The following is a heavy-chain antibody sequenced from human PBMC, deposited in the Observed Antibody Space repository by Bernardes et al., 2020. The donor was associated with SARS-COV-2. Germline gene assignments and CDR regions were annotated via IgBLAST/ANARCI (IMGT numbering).Heavy chain of an antibody. Sequence: SETLSLTCTVSGGSISSSSYYWGWIRQPPGKGLEWIGSIYYSGSTYSNPSLKSRVTISVDTSKNQFSLKLSSVTAADTAVYYCARRIGLYQPLDYWGQGTLVTVSS. J-gene: IGHJ4*02. V-gene: IGHV4-39*01. CDR3: ARRIGLYQPLDY. CDR1: GGSISSSSYY. CDR2: IYYSGST. D-gene: IGHD2-2*01.